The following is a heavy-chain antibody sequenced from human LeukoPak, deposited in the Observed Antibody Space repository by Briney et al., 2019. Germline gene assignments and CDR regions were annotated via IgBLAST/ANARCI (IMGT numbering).Heavy chain of an antibody. CDR3: ARLDYFDY. CDR1: GFTFSSYS. J-gene: IGHJ4*02. Sequence: GGSLRLSCAASGFTFSSYSMNWVRQAPGKGLEWASCISSSSLYIYYADSVKGRFTISRDISKNTLYLQMNSLRGEDTAVYYCARLDYFDYWGQGTLVTVSS. CDR2: ISSSSLYI. V-gene: IGHV3-21*01.